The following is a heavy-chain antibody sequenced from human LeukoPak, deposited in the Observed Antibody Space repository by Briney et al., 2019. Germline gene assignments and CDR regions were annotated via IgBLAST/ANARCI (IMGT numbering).Heavy chain of an antibody. CDR1: GGSISSYY. V-gene: IGHV4-59*01. CDR3: ARVSLVRGAPDYYFDY. CDR2: IYYSGST. Sequence: PSETLSLTCTVSGGSISSYYWSWIRQPPGKGLEWIGYIYYSGSTNYNPSLESRVTISVDTSKNQFSLNLSSVTAADAAVYYCARVSLVRGAPDYYFDYWGQGTLVTVSS. J-gene: IGHJ4*02. D-gene: IGHD3-10*01.